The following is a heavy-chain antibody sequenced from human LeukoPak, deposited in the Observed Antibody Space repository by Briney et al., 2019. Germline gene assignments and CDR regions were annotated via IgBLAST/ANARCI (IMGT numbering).Heavy chain of an antibody. J-gene: IGHJ4*02. D-gene: IGHD6-19*01. V-gene: IGHV3-33*06. CDR2: IWYDGSNK. Sequence: GRSLRLSCAASGFTFSNYAMHWVRQAPGKGLEWVAVIWYDGSNKYYADSVKGRFTISRDNSKNTLYLQMNSLRAEDTTVYYCAKPSFPSSGWYYFDYWGQGTLVTVSS. CDR1: GFTFSNYA. CDR3: AKPSFPSSGWYYFDY.